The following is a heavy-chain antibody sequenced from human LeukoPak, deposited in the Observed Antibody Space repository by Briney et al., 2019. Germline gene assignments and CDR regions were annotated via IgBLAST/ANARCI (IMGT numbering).Heavy chain of an antibody. CDR1: GFTFSSYG. D-gene: IGHD3-22*01. Sequence: PGGSLRLSCAASGFTFSSYGMHWVRQAPGKGLEWVAVISYDGSNKYYADSVKGRFTISRDNSKNTLYLQMNSLRAEDTAVYYCARGGYITMIVVVEYYFDYWGQGTLVTVSS. CDR3: ARGGYITMIVVVEYYFDY. V-gene: IGHV3-30*03. CDR2: ISYDGSNK. J-gene: IGHJ4*02.